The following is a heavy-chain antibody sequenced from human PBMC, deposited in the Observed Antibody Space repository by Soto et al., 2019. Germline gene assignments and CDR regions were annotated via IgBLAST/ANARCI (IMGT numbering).Heavy chain of an antibody. V-gene: IGHV3-23*01. CDR1: CFTFSIDA. Sequence: LXLSGAASCFTFSIDARSMVLNAPGRGVEWHASITFRCYYTYYADSVKGRFTLSRDNSRNRLDLQMDSLKVEDTDLYHCENLGTMGVFDHWGQGTLVTVSS. CDR2: ITFRCYYT. J-gene: IGHJ4*02. CDR3: ENLGTMGVFDH. D-gene: IGHD1-1*01.